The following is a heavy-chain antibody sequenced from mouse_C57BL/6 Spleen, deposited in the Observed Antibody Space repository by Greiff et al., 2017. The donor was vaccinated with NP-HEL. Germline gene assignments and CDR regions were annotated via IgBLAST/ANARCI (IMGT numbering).Heavy chain of an antibody. V-gene: IGHV6-3*01. CDR3: TATAIYYYGSAYFDV. J-gene: IGHJ1*03. Sequence: EVKLEESGGGLVQPGGSMKLSCVASGFTFSNYWMNWVRQSPEKGLEWVAQIRLKSDNYATHYAESVKGRFTISRDDSKSSVYLQMNNLRAEDTGIYYCTATAIYYYGSAYFDVWGTGTTVTVSS. CDR2: IRLKSDNYAT. D-gene: IGHD1-1*01. CDR1: GFTFSNYW.